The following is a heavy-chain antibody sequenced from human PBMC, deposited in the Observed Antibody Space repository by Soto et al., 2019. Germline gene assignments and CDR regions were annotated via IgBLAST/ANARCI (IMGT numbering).Heavy chain of an antibody. V-gene: IGHV3-23*01. CDR2: ISGSGGST. Sequence: SLRLSCAASGFTFSSYAMSWVRQAPGKGLEWVSAISGSGGSTYYADSVKGRFTISRDNSKNTLYLQMNSLRAEDTAVYYCAKPSSSPFIAAAADYWGQGTLVTVSS. CDR3: AKPSSSPFIAAAADY. D-gene: IGHD6-13*01. J-gene: IGHJ4*02. CDR1: GFTFSSYA.